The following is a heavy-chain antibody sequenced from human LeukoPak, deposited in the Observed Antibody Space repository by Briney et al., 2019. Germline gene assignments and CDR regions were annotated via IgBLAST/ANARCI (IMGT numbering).Heavy chain of an antibody. V-gene: IGHV3-74*01. Sequence: GGSLRLSCAASGFTLSVYWMHWVRQVPGKGLMWISRFTNDGSGAGYADSVMGRFIISRDDTKNTLYLQMNSLRAEDTAVYYCASSGYGHFYYDYWGQGAVVTVSS. CDR2: FTNDGSGA. CDR1: GFTLSVYW. D-gene: IGHD3-10*01. CDR3: ASSGYGHFYYDY. J-gene: IGHJ4*02.